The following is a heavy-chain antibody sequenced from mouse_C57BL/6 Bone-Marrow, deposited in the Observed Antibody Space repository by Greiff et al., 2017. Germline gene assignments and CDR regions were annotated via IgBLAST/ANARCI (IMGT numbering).Heavy chain of an antibody. CDR2: IDPEDGET. V-gene: IGHV14-2*01. Sequence: EVKLMESGAELVKPGASVKLSCTASGFNIKDYYMHWVKQRTEQGLEWIGRIDPEDGETKYAPTFQGKATITADTSSNTAYLQLSSLTSEDTAVYYCARWLLQYVDYWGKGTTLTVSS. J-gene: IGHJ2*01. CDR3: ARWLLQYVDY. CDR1: GFNIKDYY. D-gene: IGHD2-3*01.